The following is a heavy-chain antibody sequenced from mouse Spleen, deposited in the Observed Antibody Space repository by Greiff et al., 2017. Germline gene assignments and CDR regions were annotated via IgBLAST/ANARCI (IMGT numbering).Heavy chain of an antibody. CDR1: GYAFSSSW. J-gene: IGHJ2*01. V-gene: IGHV1-82*01. D-gene: IGHD2-2*01. CDR3: AREWLRIDY. Sequence: VQVVESGPELVKPGASVKISCKASGYAFSSSWMNWVKQRPGKGLEWIGRIYPGDGDTNYNGKFKGKATLTADKSSSTAYMQLSSLTSEDSAVYFCAREWLRIDYWGQGTTLTVSS. CDR2: IYPGDGDT.